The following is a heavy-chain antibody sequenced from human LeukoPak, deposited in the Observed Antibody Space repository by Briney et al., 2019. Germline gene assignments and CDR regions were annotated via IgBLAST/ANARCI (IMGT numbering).Heavy chain of an antibody. J-gene: IGHJ4*02. V-gene: IGHV3-48*01. CDR3: TRQTGSGLFILP. Sequence: GGSLRLSCAASGFTFSTYSMNWVRQAPGKGLEWVSYIDTGTSTIYYADSVKGRFTISKDNAKNSLYLQMNSLRTEDTAVYYCTRQTGSGLFILPGGQGTLVTVSS. CDR1: GFTFSTYS. D-gene: IGHD3/OR15-3a*01. CDR2: IDTGTSTI.